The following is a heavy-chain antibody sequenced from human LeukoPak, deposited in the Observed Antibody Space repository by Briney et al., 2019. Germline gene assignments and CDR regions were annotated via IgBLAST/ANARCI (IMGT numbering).Heavy chain of an antibody. CDR1: GGSFSGYY. CDR3: ARHLNWSKRHFDY. D-gene: IGHD1-20*01. CDR2: INHSGST. Sequence: PSETLSLTCAVYGGSFSGYYWSWIRQPPGKGLEWIGEINHSGSTNYNPSLKSRVTISVDTSKNQFSLKLSSVTAADTAVYYCARHLNWSKRHFDYWGQGTLVTVSS. V-gene: IGHV4-34*01. J-gene: IGHJ4*02.